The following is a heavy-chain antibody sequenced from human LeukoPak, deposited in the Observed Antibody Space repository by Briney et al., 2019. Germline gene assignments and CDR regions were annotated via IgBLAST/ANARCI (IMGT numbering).Heavy chain of an antibody. Sequence: SETLSLTCTVSGGSISSSSYYWGWIRQPPGKGLEWIGYIYYSGSTNYNPSLKSRVTISVDTSKNQFSLKLSSVTAADTAVYYCARVLVGATTLDPYFDYWGQGTLVTVSS. CDR3: ARVLVGATTLDPYFDY. J-gene: IGHJ4*02. D-gene: IGHD1-26*01. V-gene: IGHV4-61*05. CDR2: IYYSGST. CDR1: GGSISSSSYY.